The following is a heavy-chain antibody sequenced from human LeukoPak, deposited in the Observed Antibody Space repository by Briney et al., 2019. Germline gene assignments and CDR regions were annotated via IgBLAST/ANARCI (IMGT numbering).Heavy chain of an antibody. CDR1: GGSISSSSYY. V-gene: IGHV4-39*07. CDR2: IYYSGST. CDR3: ARRKKYGDYDVPY. J-gene: IGHJ4*02. D-gene: IGHD4-17*01. Sequence: PSETLSLTCTVSGGSISSSSYYWGWIRQPPGKGLEWIGSIYYSGSTYYIPSLKSRVTISVDTSKNQFSLKLSSVTAADTAVYYCARRKKYGDYDVPYWGQGTLVTVSS.